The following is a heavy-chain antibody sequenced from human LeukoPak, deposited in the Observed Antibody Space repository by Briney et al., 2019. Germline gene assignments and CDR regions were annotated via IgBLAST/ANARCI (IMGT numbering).Heavy chain of an antibody. D-gene: IGHD1-14*01. J-gene: IGHJ3*02. V-gene: IGHV3-23*01. CDR2: ISGSGGTT. CDR3: ATEGWAFDI. CDR1: GFTFRRYW. Sequence: GGSLRLSCVASGFTFRRYWMSWVRQAPGKGLEWVSTISGSGGTTYYADSVKGRFTVSRDNSKNTLSLQMSSLRAEDTAVYYCATEGWAFDIWGQGTMVTVSS.